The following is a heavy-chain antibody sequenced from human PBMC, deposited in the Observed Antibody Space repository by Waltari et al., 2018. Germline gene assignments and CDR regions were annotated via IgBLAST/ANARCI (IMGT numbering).Heavy chain of an antibody. D-gene: IGHD5-18*01. J-gene: IGHJ4*02. CDR3: VKSPGYSADSSYFDS. V-gene: IGHV3-23*01. Sequence: DVDLFESGGDLVHPGGSLRISCRGSQLPFGRYAVGWVRQAPGKGLEWVSVLSASGATTYYADSVKGRFTISRDNSKDTLYLQMSNLRVEDTAIYFCVKSPGYSADSSYFDSWGRGTQVSVST. CDR1: QLPFGRYA. CDR2: LSASGATT.